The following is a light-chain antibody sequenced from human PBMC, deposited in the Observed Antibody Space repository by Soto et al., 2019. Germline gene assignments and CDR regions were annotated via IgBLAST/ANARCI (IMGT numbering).Light chain of an antibody. J-gene: IGKJ4*01. CDR2: AAS. V-gene: IGKV1-9*01. Sequence: IQLTQSPSSLSASVGDRVTITCRASQGISRYLAWYQQKPGKAPKLLIYAASTLQSGVPSRFSGSGSGTDFTLTISSLQTEDFATYYCQQLNSYPPTHPFGGGTKVEIK. CDR3: QQLNSYPPTHP. CDR1: QGISRY.